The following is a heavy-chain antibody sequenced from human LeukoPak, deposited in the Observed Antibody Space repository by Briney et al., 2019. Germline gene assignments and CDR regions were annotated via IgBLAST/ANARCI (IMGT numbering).Heavy chain of an antibody. Sequence: ASVNVSCKASGYTFTSYAMHWVRQAPGQRLEWMGWINAGNGNTKYSQKFQGRVTITRDTSASTAYMELRSLRSDDTAVYYCARHIVGATTPIGYWGQGTLVTVSS. CDR1: GYTFTSYA. D-gene: IGHD1-26*01. CDR2: INAGNGNT. J-gene: IGHJ4*02. V-gene: IGHV1-3*01. CDR3: ARHIVGATTPIGY.